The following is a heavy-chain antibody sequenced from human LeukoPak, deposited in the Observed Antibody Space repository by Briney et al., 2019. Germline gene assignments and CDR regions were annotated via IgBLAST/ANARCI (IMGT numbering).Heavy chain of an antibody. Sequence: SSETLSLTCAVYGGSFSGYYWSWIRQPPGKGLEWIGEVNHSGSTNYNPSLKSRVTISVDTSKNQFFLKLSSVTAADTAVYYCARGRRMPEATRYGSGDPLPGYYYYMDVWGKGTTVTVSS. V-gene: IGHV4-34*01. CDR3: ARGRRMPEATRYGSGDPLPGYYYYMDV. CDR1: GGSFSGYY. D-gene: IGHD3-10*01. CDR2: VNHSGST. J-gene: IGHJ6*03.